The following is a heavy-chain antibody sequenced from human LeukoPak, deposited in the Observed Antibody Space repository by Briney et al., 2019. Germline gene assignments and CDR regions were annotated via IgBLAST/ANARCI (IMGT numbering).Heavy chain of an antibody. Sequence: GGSLRLSCTASGFTFGTYAMSWVRQAPGEGLKWVSGIVGSGATYYADSVKGRFTISRDNAKNSLYLQMNSLRAEDTAVYYCARVSAVAGTVDYWGQGTLVTVSS. CDR2: IVGSGAT. CDR1: GFTFGTYA. V-gene: IGHV3-69-1*01. D-gene: IGHD6-19*01. J-gene: IGHJ4*02. CDR3: ARVSAVAGTVDY.